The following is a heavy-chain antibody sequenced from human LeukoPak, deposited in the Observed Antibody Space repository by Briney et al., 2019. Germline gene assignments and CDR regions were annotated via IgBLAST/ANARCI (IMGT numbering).Heavy chain of an antibody. Sequence: PGGSLRLSCVASGLSISGQWTNWVRQAPGQGLEWVANIKHDGSVEYYVDSVKGRFTISRDDGRNSVSLQMNSVRAEDTAVYYCGYTNNFYHWGQGTLVVVSS. D-gene: IGHD3-16*02. CDR2: IKHDGSVE. CDR1: GLSISGQW. J-gene: IGHJ4*02. CDR3: GYTNNFYH. V-gene: IGHV3-7*01.